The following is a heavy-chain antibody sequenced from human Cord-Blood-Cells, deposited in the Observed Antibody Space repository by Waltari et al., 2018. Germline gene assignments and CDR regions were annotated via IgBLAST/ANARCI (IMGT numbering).Heavy chain of an antibody. D-gene: IGHD3-22*01. CDR3: ASTAPYYYDSSGYYYFDY. J-gene: IGHJ4*02. CDR2: IYYSGST. V-gene: IGHV4-39*01. CDR1: GGSISSSSYY. Sequence: QLQLQESGPGLVKPSETLSLTCTVSGGSISSSSYYWGWIRQPPGKGQEWIGSIYYSGSTYYNPSLKSRVTISVDTSKNQFSLKLSSVTAADTAVYYCASTAPYYYDSSGYYYFDYWGQGTLVTVSS.